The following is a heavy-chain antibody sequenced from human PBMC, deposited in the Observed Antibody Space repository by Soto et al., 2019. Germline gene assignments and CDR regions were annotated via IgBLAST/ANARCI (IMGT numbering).Heavy chain of an antibody. CDR3: ATWRGGYTYGLDH. J-gene: IGHJ4*02. CDR1: GFTFSSQW. V-gene: IGHV3-74*01. CDR2: ILNDGTTT. Sequence: GGSLRLTCTASGFTFSSQWLHWVRQAPGKGLMWISRILNDGTTTNYADSVKGRFTVSRDSAKKTMSLQMNNLRAEDTAVYYCATWRGGYTYGLDHWGQGTPVTVSS. D-gene: IGHD5-18*01.